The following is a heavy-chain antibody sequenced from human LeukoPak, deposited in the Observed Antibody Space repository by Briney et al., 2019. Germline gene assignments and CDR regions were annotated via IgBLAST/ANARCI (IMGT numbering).Heavy chain of an antibody. CDR3: ARDMEWELLYYYYGMDV. J-gene: IGHJ6*02. CDR2: INPNSGGT. CDR1: GYTFTGYY. V-gene: IGHV1-2*02. Sequence: ASVKVSCKASGYTFTGYYMHWVRQAPGQGLEWMGWINPNSGGTNYAQKFQGRVTMTRDTSISTAHMELSRLRSDDTAVYYCARDMEWELLYYYYGMDVWGQGTTVTVSS. D-gene: IGHD1-26*01.